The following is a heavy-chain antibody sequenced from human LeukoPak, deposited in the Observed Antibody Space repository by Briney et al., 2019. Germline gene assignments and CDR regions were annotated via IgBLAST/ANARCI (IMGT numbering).Heavy chain of an antibody. V-gene: IGHV4-59*01. CDR3: AAHYYDSSGYPY. D-gene: IGHD3-22*01. CDR1: GGSISSYY. Sequence: PSETLSLTCTVSGGSISSYYWSWIRQPPGKGLEWIGYIYYSGSTNYNPSLKSRVTISVDTSKNQFSLKLSSVTAADTAVYYCAAHYYDSSGYPYWGQGTLVTVSS. J-gene: IGHJ4*02. CDR2: IYYSGST.